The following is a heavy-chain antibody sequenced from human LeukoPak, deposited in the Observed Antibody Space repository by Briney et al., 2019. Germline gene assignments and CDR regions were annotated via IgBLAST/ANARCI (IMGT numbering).Heavy chain of an antibody. Sequence: ASVKVSCKASGYNFIDYYMHWVRQAPGQGLEWMGIINPGGGNTNYAQNFQGRLTMTRDTSTTTVYMELSGLRSEDTAIYYCARIRDGYNDAYDIWGQGTVVTVPS. V-gene: IGHV1-46*01. CDR1: GYNFIDYY. CDR2: INPGGGNT. J-gene: IGHJ3*02. CDR3: ARIRDGYNDAYDI. D-gene: IGHD5-24*01.